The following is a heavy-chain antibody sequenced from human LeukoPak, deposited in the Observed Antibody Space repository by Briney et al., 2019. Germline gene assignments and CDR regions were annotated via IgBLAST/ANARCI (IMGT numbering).Heavy chain of an antibody. Sequence: SETLSLTCAVYGGSFSGYYWSWIRQPPGKGLEWIGEINHSGSTNYNPSLKSRVTISVDTSKNQFSLKLSSVTAADTAVYYCAREERITTVRGANPVLFDYWGQGTLVTVSS. CDR2: INHSGST. CDR1: GGSFSGYY. V-gene: IGHV4-34*01. CDR3: AREERITTVRGANPVLFDY. J-gene: IGHJ4*02. D-gene: IGHD3-10*01.